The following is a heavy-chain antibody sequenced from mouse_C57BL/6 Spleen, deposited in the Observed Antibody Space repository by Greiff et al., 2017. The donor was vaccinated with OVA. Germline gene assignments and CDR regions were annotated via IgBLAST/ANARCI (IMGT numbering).Heavy chain of an antibody. J-gene: IGHJ4*01. CDR1: GYTFTSYG. D-gene: IGHD1-1*01. Sequence: VQLQQSGAELAKPGASVKLSCKASGYTFTSYGMHWVKQRPGQGLEWMGDITPSSGYNNYNQKFKAKATVTADKSSSTVYMQLSSLTYEDSAVYYCARDTTVVRAIDFWGQGTSVTVSS. V-gene: IGHV1-7*01. CDR3: ARDTTVVRAIDF. CDR2: ITPSSGYN.